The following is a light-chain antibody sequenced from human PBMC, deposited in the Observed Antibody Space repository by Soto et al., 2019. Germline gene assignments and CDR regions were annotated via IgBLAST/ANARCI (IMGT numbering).Light chain of an antibody. J-gene: IGLJ3*02. CDR2: EVS. CDR1: SSDVGDYDY. Sequence: QSALTQPASVSGSPGQSITLSCTGTSSDVGDYDYVSWYQQHPGEAPKLIIYEVSNRPSGVSDRFSGSKSGNTASLTISGLQFDDEADYFCSSYTSAYTRVFGGGTKVTVL. CDR3: SSYTSAYTRV. V-gene: IGLV2-14*01.